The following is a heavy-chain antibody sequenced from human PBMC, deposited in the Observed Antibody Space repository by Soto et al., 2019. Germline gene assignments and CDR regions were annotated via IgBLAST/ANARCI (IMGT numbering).Heavy chain of an antibody. Sequence: ASVKVSCKASGGTFSSYAISWVRQAPGQGLEWMGGIIPIFGTANYAQKFQGRVTITAGESTSTAYMELSSLRSEDTAVYYCARDLDFQELWFGEPPKTYYYYYGMDVWGQGTTVTVSS. CDR1: GGTFSSYA. V-gene: IGHV1-69*13. D-gene: IGHD3-10*01. J-gene: IGHJ6*02. CDR2: IIPIFGTA. CDR3: ARDLDFQELWFGEPPKTYYYYYGMDV.